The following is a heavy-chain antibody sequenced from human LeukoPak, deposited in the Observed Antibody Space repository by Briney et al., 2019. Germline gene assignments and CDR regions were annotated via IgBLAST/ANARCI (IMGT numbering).Heavy chain of an antibody. D-gene: IGHD5-18*01. V-gene: IGHV4-34*01. CDR3: ARPRQPWSWGKGYYFDY. Sequence: SETLSLTCAVYGGSFSGYYWSWIRQPPGKGLEWIGEINHSGGTNYNPSLKSRVTISVETSKNQFSLKLSSVTAADTAVYYCARPRQPWSWGKGYYFDYWGQGTLVTVSS. CDR1: GGSFSGYY. J-gene: IGHJ4*02. CDR2: INHSGGT.